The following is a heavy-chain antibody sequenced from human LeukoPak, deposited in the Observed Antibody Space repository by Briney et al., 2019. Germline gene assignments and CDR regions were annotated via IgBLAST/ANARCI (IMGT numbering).Heavy chain of an antibody. CDR1: GYTFTDYY. V-gene: IGHV1-2*02. CDR2: INPNSRGT. Sequence: ASVKVSFKASGYTFTDYYMHWVRQAPGQGLEWMDWINPNSRGTHSAQKFQGRVTMTSDTSISTAYMELSSLTSDDTAVYYCARDLDGNYRFDFWGQGTLVTVSS. CDR3: ARDLDGNYRFDF. J-gene: IGHJ4*02. D-gene: IGHD1-7*01.